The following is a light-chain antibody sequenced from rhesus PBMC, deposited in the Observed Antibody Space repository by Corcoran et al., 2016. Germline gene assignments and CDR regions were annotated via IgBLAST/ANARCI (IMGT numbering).Light chain of an antibody. CDR3: QQGYNTPYS. Sequence: DIQMTQSPSSLSASVGDKVTITCRASQGFSSWLAWYQQKPGKAPKLLIYGASSLQSGAPSRFSGSGSGTDYTLNISSLQPEDFATYYCQQGYNTPYSFGQGTKVEIK. CDR2: GAS. V-gene: IGKV1-18*01. J-gene: IGKJ2*01. CDR1: QGFSSW.